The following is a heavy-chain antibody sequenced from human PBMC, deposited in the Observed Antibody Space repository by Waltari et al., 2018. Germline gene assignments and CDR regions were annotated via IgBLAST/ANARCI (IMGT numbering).Heavy chain of an antibody. D-gene: IGHD3-10*01. V-gene: IGHV3-30*18. J-gene: IGHJ3*02. CDR1: GFTFSSYG. Sequence: QVQLVESGGGVVQPGRSLRLSCAASGFTFSSYGMTWLRLAPGKGLEWVAVISYDGSNKYYADSVKGRFTISRDNSKNTLYLQMNSLRAEDTAVYYCAKNGWFGEPDAFDIWGQGTMVTVSS. CDR2: ISYDGSNK. CDR3: AKNGWFGEPDAFDI.